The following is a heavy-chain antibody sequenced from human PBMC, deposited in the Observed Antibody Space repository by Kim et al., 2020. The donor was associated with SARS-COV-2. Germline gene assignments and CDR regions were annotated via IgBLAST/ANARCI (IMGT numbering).Heavy chain of an antibody. J-gene: IGHJ6*01. CDR2: ISSSSSTI. CDR1: GFTFSSYT. CDR3: AREPSGCNSTSCTRYYY. Sequence: GGSLRLSCAASGFTFSSYTMNWVRQAPGKGLEWVSYISSSSSTIYYADSVKGRFTISRDNAKNSLYLHMNSVRDEDTAVYYCAREPSGCNSTSCTRYYY. V-gene: IGHV3-48*02. D-gene: IGHD2-2*01.